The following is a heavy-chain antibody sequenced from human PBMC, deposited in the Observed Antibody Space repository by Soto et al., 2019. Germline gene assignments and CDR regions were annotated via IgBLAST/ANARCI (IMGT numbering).Heavy chain of an antibody. CDR1: GFTFSSYA. Sequence: EVQLLESGGGLVQPGGSLRLSCAASGFTFSSYAMSWVRQAPGKGLEWVSAISGAGTNAYHADSVRGRFTISRDNSKNTLFLQMNSLRGEDTAVYYCAKDLPVTGGPYCSGGSCSGIDKWGQGTLVTVSS. D-gene: IGHD2-15*01. CDR3: AKDLPVTGGPYCSGGSCSGIDK. J-gene: IGHJ4*02. V-gene: IGHV3-23*01. CDR2: ISGAGTNA.